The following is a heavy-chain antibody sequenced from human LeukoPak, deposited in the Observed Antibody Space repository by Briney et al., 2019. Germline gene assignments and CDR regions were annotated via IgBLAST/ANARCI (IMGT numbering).Heavy chain of an antibody. J-gene: IGHJ4*02. CDR1: GFTFSSYG. V-gene: IGHV3-33*06. Sequence: GGSLRLSCAASGFTFSSYGMHWVRQAPAEGLEWVAVIWYDGSNKYYADSVKGRFTISRDNSKDTLYLQMNSLRAEDTAVYYCAKDQVGSGSHEYYFDYWGQGTLVTVSS. CDR3: AKDQVGSGSHEYYFDY. D-gene: IGHD1-26*01. CDR2: IWYDGSNK.